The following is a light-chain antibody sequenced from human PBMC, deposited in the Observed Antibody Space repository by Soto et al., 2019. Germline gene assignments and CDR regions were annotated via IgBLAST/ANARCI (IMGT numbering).Light chain of an antibody. V-gene: IGLV1-51*02. CDR2: ENN. CDR3: GTWDSSLSAGV. Sequence: QSVLTQPPSVSAAPGQKVTISCSGSSSNIGNNYVSWYQQLPGTAPKLLIYENNKRPSGIPDRFSGSKSGTSATLGITGLLTGDEADYYCGTWDSSLSAGVFGGGTQLTVL. CDR1: SSNIGNNY. J-gene: IGLJ3*02.